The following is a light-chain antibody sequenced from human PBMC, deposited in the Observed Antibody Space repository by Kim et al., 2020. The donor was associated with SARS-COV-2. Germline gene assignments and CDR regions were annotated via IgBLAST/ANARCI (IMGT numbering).Light chain of an antibody. J-gene: IGLJ2*01. CDR3: QVWDSSSDHVV. CDR2: YDS. V-gene: IGLV3-21*04. CDR1: NIRSKC. Sequence: APGKAARNTCGGNNIRSKCVHWYQQKPGQAPVLGSYYDSDRPSGIPERLSGSNSGNTATLTISRVEAGDEADYYCQVWDSSSDHVVLGGGTQLTVL.